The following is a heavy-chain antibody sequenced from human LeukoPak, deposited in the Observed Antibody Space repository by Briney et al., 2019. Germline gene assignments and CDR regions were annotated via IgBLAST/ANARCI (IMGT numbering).Heavy chain of an antibody. CDR1: GGSISSYY. CDR2: IYTSGST. J-gene: IGHJ4*02. V-gene: IGHV4-4*07. D-gene: IGHD5-12*01. CDR3: ARDREVRYSGYDLGYYFDY. Sequence: KPSETLSLTCTVSGGSISSYYWSWIRQPAEKGLEWIGRIYTSGSTNYNPSLKSRVTISVDKSKNQFSLKLSSVTAADTAVYYCARDREVRYSGYDLGYYFDYWGQGTLVTVSS.